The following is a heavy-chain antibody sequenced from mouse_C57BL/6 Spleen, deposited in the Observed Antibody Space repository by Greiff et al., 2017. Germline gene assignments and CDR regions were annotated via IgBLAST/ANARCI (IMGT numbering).Heavy chain of an antibody. V-gene: IGHV5-17*01. Sequence: EVKLVESGGGLVKPGGSLKLSCAASGFTFRDYGMHWVRQAPEKGLEWVAYISSGSSTLYYAATVKGRFTISRDNAKNTLFLQMTSLRSEDTAMYYCARIYYGNYADYWGQGTTLTVSS. D-gene: IGHD2-1*01. CDR3: ARIYYGNYADY. J-gene: IGHJ2*01. CDR1: GFTFRDYG. CDR2: ISSGSSTL.